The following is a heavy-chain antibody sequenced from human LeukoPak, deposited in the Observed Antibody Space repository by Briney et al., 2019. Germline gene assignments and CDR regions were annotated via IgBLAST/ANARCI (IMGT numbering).Heavy chain of an antibody. D-gene: IGHD2/OR15-2a*01. Sequence: ASVKVSFKASGYTFTSYYMHWVRQAPGQGLEWMGIINPSGGSTSYAQKFQGRVTMTRDTSTSTVYMEPSSLRSEDTAVYYCAREYYAQRGWFDPWGQGTLVTVSS. CDR2: INPSGGST. CDR3: AREYYAQRGWFDP. CDR1: GYTFTSYY. V-gene: IGHV1-46*01. J-gene: IGHJ5*02.